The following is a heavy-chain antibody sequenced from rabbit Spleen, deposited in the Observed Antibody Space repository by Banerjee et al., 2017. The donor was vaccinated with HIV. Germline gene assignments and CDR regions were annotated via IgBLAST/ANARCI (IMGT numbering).Heavy chain of an antibody. Sequence: EQLEESGGGLVKPEGSLTLTCKASGVSFSDKDVMCWVRQAPGKGLEWIACINIVTGKDVYATWAKGRFIMSKTSSTTVTLQMTSLTAADTATYFCAKPGYSGWAYNLWGPGTLVTVS. CDR1: GVSFSDKDV. CDR2: INIVTGKD. J-gene: IGHJ4*01. CDR3: AKPGYSGWAYNL. D-gene: IGHD7-1*01. V-gene: IGHV1S45*01.